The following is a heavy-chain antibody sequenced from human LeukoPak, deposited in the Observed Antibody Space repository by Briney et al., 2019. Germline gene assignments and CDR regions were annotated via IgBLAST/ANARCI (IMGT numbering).Heavy chain of an antibody. D-gene: IGHD5-18*01. CDR2: INPNSGGT. Sequence: ASVKVSGKASGSTVTSYYMHWLRRAPGQRLEGMGWINPNSGGTNYAQKLPRRITVTRETDISTTYLYMSRLTAADPAVYYCARAHERQLLSSGVDYWGQGTLVTVSS. CDR1: GSTVTSYY. V-gene: IGHV1-2*02. J-gene: IGHJ4*02. CDR3: ARAHERQLLSSGVDY.